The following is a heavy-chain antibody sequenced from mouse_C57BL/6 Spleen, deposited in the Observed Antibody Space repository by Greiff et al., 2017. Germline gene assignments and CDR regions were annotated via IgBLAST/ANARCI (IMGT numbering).Heavy chain of an antibody. Sequence: DVQLVESGGGLVKPGGSLKLSCAASGFTFSDYGMHWVRQAPETGLEWVAYISSGGSTTYYAGTVKGRFTLTIDNAKNTPFLHMTGLTSEDTDMYYCARPEYYAMDYWGQGTSVTVSS. J-gene: IGHJ4*01. V-gene: IGHV5-17*01. CDR1: GFTFSDYG. CDR3: ARPEYYAMDY. CDR2: ISSGGSTT.